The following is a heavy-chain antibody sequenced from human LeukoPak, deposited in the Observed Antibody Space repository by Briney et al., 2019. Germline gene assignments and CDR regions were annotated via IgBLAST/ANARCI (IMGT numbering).Heavy chain of an antibody. V-gene: IGHV3-73*01. Sequence: PGGSLRLSCAASGFTFSGSAMHWVRQASGKGLEWVGRIRSKANRYATAYAASVKGRFTISRDDSKNTAYLQMNSLKTEDTAVYYCAKDKGSFDYWGQGTLVTVSS. D-gene: IGHD1-26*01. CDR2: IRSKANRYAT. CDR3: AKDKGSFDY. J-gene: IGHJ4*02. CDR1: GFTFSGSA.